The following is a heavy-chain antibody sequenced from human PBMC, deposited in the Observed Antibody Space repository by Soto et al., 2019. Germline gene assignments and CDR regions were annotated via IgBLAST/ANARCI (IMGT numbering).Heavy chain of an antibody. J-gene: IGHJ5*02. CDR1: GCSISSSNW. CDR3: ARAIAVAAQFDP. D-gene: IGHD6-19*01. V-gene: IGHV4-4*02. CDR2: IYHSGST. Sequence: SETLSLTCAFSGCSISSSNWWSWVRQPPGKGLEWIGEIYHSGSTNYNPSLKSRVTISVDKSKNQFSLKLSSVTAADTAVYYCARAIAVAAQFDPWGQGTLVT.